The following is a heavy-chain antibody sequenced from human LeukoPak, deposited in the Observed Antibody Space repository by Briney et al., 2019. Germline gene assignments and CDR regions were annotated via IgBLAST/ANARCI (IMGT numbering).Heavy chain of an antibody. D-gene: IGHD5-18*01. CDR2: IYSGGST. CDR3: ARDSPDTAMGRWYYYGMDV. Sequence: PGGSLRLSCAASGFTVSSNYTSWVRQAPGKGLEWVSVIYSGGSTYYADSVKGRFTISRDNSKNTLYLQMNSLRAEDTAVYYCARDSPDTAMGRWYYYGMDVWAQGTKVTVSS. J-gene: IGHJ6*02. V-gene: IGHV3-66*02. CDR1: GFTVSSNY.